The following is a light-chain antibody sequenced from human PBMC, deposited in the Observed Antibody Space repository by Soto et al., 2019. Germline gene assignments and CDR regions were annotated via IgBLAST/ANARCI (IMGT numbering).Light chain of an antibody. CDR1: PSVSSN. V-gene: IGKV3-15*01. CDR2: GAS. Sequence: EIVLTQSPAALSLSPGERATLSCMASPSVSSNLAWHQKKPGQAPSLLIYGASPRATGIPDRFSVHGSGTEFNLTISGLQSEAFAVYYCEPYNNWPWTVGQGTKVDSK. CDR3: EPYNNWPWT. J-gene: IGKJ1*01.